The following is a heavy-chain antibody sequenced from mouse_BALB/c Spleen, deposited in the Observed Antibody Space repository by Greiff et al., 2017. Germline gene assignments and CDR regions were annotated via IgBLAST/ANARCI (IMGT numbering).Heavy chain of an antibody. CDR1: GFTFSSYA. CDR2: ISSGGSYT. CDR3: ARERGYGNYLWFAY. D-gene: IGHD2-1*01. J-gene: IGHJ3*01. Sequence: VESGGGLVKPGGSLKLSCAASGFTFSSYAMSWVRQSPEKRLEGVAEISSGGSYTYYPDTVTGRFTISRDNAKNTLYLEMSSLRSEDTAMYYCARERGYGNYLWFAYWGQGTLVTVSA. V-gene: IGHV5-9-4*01.